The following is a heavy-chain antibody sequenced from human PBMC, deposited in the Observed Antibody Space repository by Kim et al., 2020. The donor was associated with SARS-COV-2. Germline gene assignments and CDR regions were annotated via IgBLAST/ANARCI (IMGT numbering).Heavy chain of an antibody. CDR3: VRGGTIH. V-gene: IGHV3-7*03. CDR1: GFTFSSYW. CDR2: IKQDGSEK. D-gene: IGHD3-16*01. J-gene: IGHJ4*02. Sequence: GGSLRLSCAASGFTFSSYWMNWVRQAPGKGLEWVANIKQDGSEKYYVYSVKGRFTISRDNVENSMYLQMNSLGAEDTAVYYCVRGGTIHWGQGTLVTVSS.